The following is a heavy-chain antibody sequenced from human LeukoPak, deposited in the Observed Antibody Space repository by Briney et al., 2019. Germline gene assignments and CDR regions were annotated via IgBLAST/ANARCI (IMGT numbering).Heavy chain of an antibody. V-gene: IGHV4-4*07. D-gene: IGHD6-19*01. J-gene: IGHJ4*02. CDR1: GGSVSNYY. CDR3: ATTAGHTGWYSIDY. CDR2: IYPSGST. Sequence: SETLSPTCTVSGGSVSNYYLIWIPHPAGRALECIVCIYPSGSTNYSPSLKSRVTMSVDTSKNHLSLKLASVTAADTAVYYCATTAGHTGWYSIDYWGQETLVTVSS.